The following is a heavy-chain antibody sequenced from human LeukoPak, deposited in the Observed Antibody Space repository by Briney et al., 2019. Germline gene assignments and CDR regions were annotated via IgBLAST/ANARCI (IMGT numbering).Heavy chain of an antibody. CDR3: ARVRQWLVQSDAFDI. D-gene: IGHD6-19*01. J-gene: IGHJ3*02. Sequence: SETLSLTCAVYGGSFSGYYWSCLSQPPGKGLEWIGEINHSGSTNYNPSLKSRVTISVDTSKNQFSLKLSSVTAADTAVYYCARVRQWLVQSDAFDIWGQGTMVTVSS. CDR1: GGSFSGYY. V-gene: IGHV4-34*01. CDR2: INHSGST.